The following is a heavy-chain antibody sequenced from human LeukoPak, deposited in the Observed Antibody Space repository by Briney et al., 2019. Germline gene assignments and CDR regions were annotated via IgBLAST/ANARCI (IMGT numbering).Heavy chain of an antibody. V-gene: IGHV4-39*01. J-gene: IGHJ5*02. CDR1: GGSISSSSYY. CDR2: IYYSGST. D-gene: IGHD3-3*01. Sequence: SETLSLTCTVSGGSISSSSYYWGWIRQPPGKGLEWIGSIYYSGSTYYNPSLKSRVTISVDTSKNQFSLKLSSVTAADTAVYYCAHDFWSGYGVLDPWGQGTLVTASS. CDR3: AHDFWSGYGVLDP.